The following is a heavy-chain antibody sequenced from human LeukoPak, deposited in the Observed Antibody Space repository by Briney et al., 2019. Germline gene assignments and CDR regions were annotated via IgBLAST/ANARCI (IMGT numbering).Heavy chain of an antibody. CDR2: INPNSGGT. V-gene: IGHV1-2*02. D-gene: IGHD3-22*01. CDR3: ARTYDSSGYTDAFDI. J-gene: IGHJ3*02. CDR1: GYTFTGYY. Sequence: ASVKVSCKASGYTFTGYYMHWVRQAPGQGLEWMGWINPNSGGTNYAQKFQGRVTMTRDTSISTAYMELSRLRSDDTAVYYCARTYDSSGYTDAFDIWGQGTMVTGSS.